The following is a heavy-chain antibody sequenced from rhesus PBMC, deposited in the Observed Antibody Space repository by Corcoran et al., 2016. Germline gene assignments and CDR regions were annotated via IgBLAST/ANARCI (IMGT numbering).Heavy chain of an antibody. J-gene: IGHJ4*01. CDR1: GASISSYW. D-gene: IGHD3-9*01. V-gene: IGHV4-80*01. Sequence: QVQLQESGPGLVKPSETLSLTCAVSGASISSYWWNWIRQPPGKGLEWIGEINGNSGRPNYNPSLKSRVTSSKDASKNQFTLKLSSVTAADAAVYYCARGGEDDYGYYYTGDFDYWGQGVLVTVSS. CDR3: ARGGEDDYGYYYTGDFDY. CDR2: INGNSGRP.